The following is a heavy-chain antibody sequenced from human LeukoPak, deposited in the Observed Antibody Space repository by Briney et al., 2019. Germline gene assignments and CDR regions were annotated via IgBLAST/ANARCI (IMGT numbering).Heavy chain of an antibody. Sequence: QTGGSLRLSCATSGFSFSSYALSWVRQAPGRGLEWVSAISGDGNYIYYADSVKGRFTVSRDNSRNTLFLQMNSLRAEDTAVYYCAKARQWLVRRDAFDIWGQGTMVTVSS. V-gene: IGHV3-23*01. CDR1: GFSFSSYA. CDR2: ISGDGNYI. D-gene: IGHD6-19*01. J-gene: IGHJ3*02. CDR3: AKARQWLVRRDAFDI.